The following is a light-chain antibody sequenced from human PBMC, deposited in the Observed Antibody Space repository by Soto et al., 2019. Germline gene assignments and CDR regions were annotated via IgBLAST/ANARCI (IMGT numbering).Light chain of an antibody. V-gene: IGLV2-14*01. CDR3: SSYTIRHGYV. Sequence: QSLLTQPACVSGSPGESITISCTGTSSDVGGYDYVSWYQQHPGKAPQLMIYEVSNRPSGVSNRFSGSKSGNTASLTISGADAEDEAYYFCSSYTIRHGYVFGNGTKVT. CDR2: EVS. CDR1: SSDVGGYDY. J-gene: IGLJ1*01.